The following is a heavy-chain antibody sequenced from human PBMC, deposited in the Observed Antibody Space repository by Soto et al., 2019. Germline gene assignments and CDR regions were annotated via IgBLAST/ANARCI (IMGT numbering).Heavy chain of an antibody. CDR2: ISGSGGST. V-gene: IGHV3-23*01. Sequence: HPGGSLRLSCAASGFTFSSYAMSWVRQAPGKGLEWVSAISGSGGSTYYADSVKGRFTVSRDNSKNTLYLQMNSLRAEDTAVYYCASSPYCSSTSCSIYYYYYGMDVWGQGTTVTVSS. D-gene: IGHD2-2*01. J-gene: IGHJ6*02. CDR1: GFTFSSYA. CDR3: ASSPYCSSTSCSIYYYYYGMDV.